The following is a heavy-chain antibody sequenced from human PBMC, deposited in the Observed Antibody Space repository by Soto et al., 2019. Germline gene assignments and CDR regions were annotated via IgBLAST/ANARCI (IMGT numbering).Heavy chain of an antibody. D-gene: IGHD5-12*01. CDR2: IRGSGGPT. Sequence: DVQLLESGGDFVQPGGSLRLSCAASGFIFSNYAMSWVRQAPGKGLEWVSLIRGSGGPTNYADSVKGRFTVSRDNSKNILLLQMNSLRAEDTAVYYCVKDFRVGYDWTHDWGQGTLVTVSS. J-gene: IGHJ4*02. V-gene: IGHV3-23*01. CDR1: GFIFSNYA. CDR3: VKDFRVGYDWTHD.